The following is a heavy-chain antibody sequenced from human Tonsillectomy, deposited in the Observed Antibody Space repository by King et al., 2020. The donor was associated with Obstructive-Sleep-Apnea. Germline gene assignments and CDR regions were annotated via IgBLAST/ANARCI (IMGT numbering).Heavy chain of an antibody. CDR2: ISYSGIT. CDR1: GGSISNYY. CDR3: ARNLAYDVLPAASFDY. Sequence: VQLQESGPGLVKPSETLSLSCTVSGGSISNYYWSWIRQPPGKRLEWIGYISYSGITNYNPSLKSRVTISVDTSKNQFSLKLSSVTVADTAVYYCARNLAYDVLPAASFDYWGQGTLVTVSS. D-gene: IGHD2-15*01. V-gene: IGHV4-59*08. J-gene: IGHJ4*02.